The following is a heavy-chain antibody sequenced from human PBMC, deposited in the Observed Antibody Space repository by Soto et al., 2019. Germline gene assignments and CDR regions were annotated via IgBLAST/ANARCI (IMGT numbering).Heavy chain of an antibody. CDR3: AKDKSITGTTAPFDY. D-gene: IGHD1-7*01. J-gene: IGHJ4*02. V-gene: IGHV3-23*01. CDR2: ISGSGGST. Sequence: GGSLRLSCAASGFTFSSYAMSWVRQAPGKGLEWVSAISGSGGSTYYADSVKGRFTISRDNSKNTLYLQMDSLRAEDTAVYYCAKDKSITGTTAPFDYWGQGTLVTVSS. CDR1: GFTFSSYA.